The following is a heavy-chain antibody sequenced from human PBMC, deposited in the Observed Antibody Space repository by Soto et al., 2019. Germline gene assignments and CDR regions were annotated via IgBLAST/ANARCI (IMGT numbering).Heavy chain of an antibody. J-gene: IGHJ4*02. V-gene: IGHV3-48*04. CDR1: GFSFSSFS. CDR2: ISGSGTTT. CDR3: ARLGDYGSGSY. Sequence: EVHPVESGGDLVQPGGSLRLSCAASGFSFSSFSMNWVRQAPGKGLEWVSYISGSGTTTYYADSVKGRFTISRDNAKNSLYLQMNSLQAEDTAVYYCARLGDYGSGSYWGQGTLVTVSS. D-gene: IGHD3-10*01.